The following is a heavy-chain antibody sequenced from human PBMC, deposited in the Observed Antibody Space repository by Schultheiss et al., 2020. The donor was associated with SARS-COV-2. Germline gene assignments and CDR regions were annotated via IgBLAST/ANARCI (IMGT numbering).Heavy chain of an antibody. J-gene: IGHJ4*02. CDR1: GYTFTGYY. CDR2: INPNSGGT. CDR3: ARDLGKERTMVRGVIIPQVSY. V-gene: IGHV1-2*04. Sequence: ASVKVSCNASGYTFTGYYMHWVRQAPGQGLEWMGWINPNSGGTNYAQKFQGWVTMTRDTSISTAYMELSRLRSDDTAVYYCARDLGKERTMVRGVIIPQVSYWGQGTLVTVSS. D-gene: IGHD3-10*01.